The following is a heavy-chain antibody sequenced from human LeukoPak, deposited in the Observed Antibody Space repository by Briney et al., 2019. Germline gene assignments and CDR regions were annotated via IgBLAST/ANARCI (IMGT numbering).Heavy chain of an antibody. CDR1: GFTFSSYA. D-gene: IGHD2-2*01. J-gene: IGHJ3*02. CDR2: ISGSGGST. Sequence: GGSLRLSCAASGFTFSSYAMSWVRQAPGKGLEWVSAISGSGGSTYYADSVKGRFTISRDNSKNTLYLQMNSLRAEDTAVYYCATTLVVVSAANAMGAFDIWGQGTMVTVSS. CDR3: ATTLVVVSAANAMGAFDI. V-gene: IGHV3-23*01.